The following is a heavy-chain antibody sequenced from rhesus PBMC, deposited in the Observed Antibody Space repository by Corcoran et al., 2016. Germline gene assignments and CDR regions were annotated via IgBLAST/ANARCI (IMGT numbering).Heavy chain of an antibody. CDR3: AKDTGSSWSLSFDY. CDR1: GFTSGPSD. V-gene: IGHV3S43*01. Sequence: EVQLVESGGGLVQPGGSLRLSCAAPGFTSGPSDLIWIRQAPGTGLEWVSYISSGGSIYYSDSVKGRFTISIDNAKNTLYLQMSSLRVEDTAVYYCAKDTGSSWSLSFDYWGQGVLVTVSS. J-gene: IGHJ4*01. D-gene: IGHD6-13*01. CDR2: ISSGGSI.